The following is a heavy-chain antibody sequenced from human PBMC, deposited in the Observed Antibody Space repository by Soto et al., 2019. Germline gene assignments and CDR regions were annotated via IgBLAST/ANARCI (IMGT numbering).Heavy chain of an antibody. Sequence: PSETLSLTCTVSGGSISSSSYYWGWIRQPPGKGLEWIGSIYYSGSAYYNPSLKSRVTISVDTSKNQFSLKLSSVTAADTAVYYCARHEYLGRWSGPDANNWFDPWGQGTLVTVSS. D-gene: IGHD3-3*01. CDR2: IYYSGSA. CDR1: GGSISSSSYY. J-gene: IGHJ5*02. V-gene: IGHV4-39*01. CDR3: ARHEYLGRWSGPDANNWFDP.